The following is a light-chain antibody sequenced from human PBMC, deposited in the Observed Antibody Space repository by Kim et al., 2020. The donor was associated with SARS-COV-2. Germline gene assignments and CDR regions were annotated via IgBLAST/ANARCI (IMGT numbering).Light chain of an antibody. V-gene: IGKV1-16*02. CDR1: ESIDSF. CDR2: AAS. CDR3: QQYKTSPLT. Sequence: ASVGDTVTITCRASESIDSFLGWLQQRPGEAPKSLIYAASRLQRGVPSKFIGSGSGTNFTLTISNLQPEDFGTYFCQQYKTSPLTFGRGTKVDIK. J-gene: IGKJ4*01.